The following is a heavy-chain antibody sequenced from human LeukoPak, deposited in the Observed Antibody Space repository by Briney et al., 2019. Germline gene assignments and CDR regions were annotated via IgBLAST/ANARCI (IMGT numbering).Heavy chain of an antibody. V-gene: IGHV4-4*07. CDR2: IYTSGST. J-gene: IGHJ5*02. Sequence: SETLSLTCTVSGGSISSYYWSWIRQPAGKGLERIGRIYTSGSTNYNPSLKSRVTMSVDTSKNQFSLKLSSVTAADTAVYYCARDEEDIVVVPAAGGHWFDPWGQGTLVTVSS. D-gene: IGHD2-2*01. CDR1: GGSISSYY. CDR3: ARDEEDIVVVPAAGGHWFDP.